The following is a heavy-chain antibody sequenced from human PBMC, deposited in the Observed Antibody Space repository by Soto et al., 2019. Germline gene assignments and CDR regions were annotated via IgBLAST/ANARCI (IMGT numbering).Heavy chain of an antibody. CDR1: GYTFTGYY. D-gene: IGHD6-6*01. CDR3: ARDYLISRSYGSSPGGYYYGMDV. V-gene: IGHV1-2*04. Sequence: ASVKVSCKASGYTFTGYYMHWVRQAPGQGLEWMGWINPNSGGTNYAQKFQGWVTMTRDTSISTAYMELSRLRSDDTAVYYCARDYLISRSYGSSPGGYYYGMDVWGQGTTVTVSS. J-gene: IGHJ6*02. CDR2: INPNSGGT.